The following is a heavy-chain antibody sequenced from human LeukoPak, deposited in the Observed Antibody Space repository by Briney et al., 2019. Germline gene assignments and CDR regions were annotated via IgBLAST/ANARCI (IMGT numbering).Heavy chain of an antibody. D-gene: IGHD3-10*01. CDR2: IRYDGSNK. J-gene: IGHJ4*02. Sequence: GGSLRLSCAASGFTFSSYGMHWVRQAPGKGLEWVAFIRYDGSNKYYADSVKGRFTISRDNSKNTLYLQMNSLRAEDTAVYYCAKDKTPFFYGSGRDYFDYWGQGTLVTVSS. CDR1: GFTFSSYG. V-gene: IGHV3-30*02. CDR3: AKDKTPFFYGSGRDYFDY.